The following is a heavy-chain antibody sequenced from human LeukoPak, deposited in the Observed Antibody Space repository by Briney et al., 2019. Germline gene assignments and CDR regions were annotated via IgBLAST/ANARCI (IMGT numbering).Heavy chain of an antibody. D-gene: IGHD7-27*01. CDR1: GDSISGANW. V-gene: IGHV4-4*02. CDR2: IYHSGSA. J-gene: IGHJ5*02. CDR3: ARLWGTFVS. Sequence: SGTLSLTCDVSGDSISGANWWTWVRQPPGKGLEWIGEIYHSGSANYNPSLKSRVTISVDKSKNQFSLKLTSVTAADTAVYYCARLWGTFVSWGEGTLVTVSS.